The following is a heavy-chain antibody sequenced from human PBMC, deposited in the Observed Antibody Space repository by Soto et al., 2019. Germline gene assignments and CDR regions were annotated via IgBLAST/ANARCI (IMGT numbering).Heavy chain of an antibody. CDR1: GFNFSNYG. J-gene: IGHJ5*02. D-gene: IGHD1-26*01. CDR3: ATLFLVGAPYWFDP. Sequence: QVQLVESGGGVVQTGRSLRLSCVASGFNFSNYGMHWVRQVPGKGLEWVAFTSYGGSDGYYADSVKGRFSISRDNSKSTLYLQMNSLRTEDTAVYYCATLFLVGAPYWFDPRGQGTLVTVSS. V-gene: IGHV3-30*03. CDR2: TSYGGSDG.